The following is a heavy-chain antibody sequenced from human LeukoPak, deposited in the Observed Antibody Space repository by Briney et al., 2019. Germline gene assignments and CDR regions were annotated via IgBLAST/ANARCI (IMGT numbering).Heavy chain of an antibody. D-gene: IGHD4-11*01. V-gene: IGHV3-23*01. Sequence: GGSLRLSCAASGFTFSSYSMKWVRQAPGKGVEWVSAISGSGDSTFNADSVKGRFTISRDNSKNTLYLQMNSLRAEDTALYYCATSTVAKYDYWGQGTLVAVSS. J-gene: IGHJ4*02. CDR2: ISGSGDST. CDR1: GFTFSSYS. CDR3: ATSTVAKYDY.